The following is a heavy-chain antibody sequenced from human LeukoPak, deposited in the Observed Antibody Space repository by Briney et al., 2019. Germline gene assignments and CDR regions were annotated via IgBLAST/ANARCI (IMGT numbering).Heavy chain of an antibody. V-gene: IGHV3-30*18. J-gene: IGHJ4*02. CDR3: AKDHHRTYTSGWYVGY. CDR2: ISYDESNT. D-gene: IGHD6-19*01. CDR1: GFIFSTYG. Sequence: GGSLRLSCAASGFIFSTYGMHWVRQAPGKGLGWVAVISYDESNTYYAESVKGRFTISRDNSKNTLYLQMNSLRAEDTAVYYCAKDHHRTYTSGWYVGYWGREPWSPSPQ.